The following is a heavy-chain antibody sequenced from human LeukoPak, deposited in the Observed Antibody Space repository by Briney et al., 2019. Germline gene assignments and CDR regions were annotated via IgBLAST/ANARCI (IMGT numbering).Heavy chain of an antibody. V-gene: IGHV3-30-3*01. CDR3: AREGTGLYFDY. CDR2: ISYDGSNK. J-gene: IGHJ4*02. CDR1: GFTFSSYA. D-gene: IGHD3-10*01. Sequence: PGGSLRLSCAASGFTFSSYAMHWVRQAPGKGLEWVAVISYDGSNKYYADSVKGRFTISRDNSKNTLYLQMNSLRAEDTAVYYCAREGTGLYFDYWGQGTLVTVSS.